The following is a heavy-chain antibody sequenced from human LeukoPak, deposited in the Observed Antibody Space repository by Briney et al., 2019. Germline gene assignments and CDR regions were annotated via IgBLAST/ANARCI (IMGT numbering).Heavy chain of an antibody. V-gene: IGHV3-30*04. CDR3: ARGLVGVSGAFDI. Sequence: GRSLRLSCEASGFTFSAYNLHWVRQAPGKGLEWEAVISNDGNNKYDADSVKGRFTVSRDNSKNTLYLQMNTLRAEDTAVYYCARGLVGVSGAFDIWGQGTLVTVSS. CDR1: GFTFSAYN. J-gene: IGHJ3*02. CDR2: ISNDGNNK. D-gene: IGHD1-26*01.